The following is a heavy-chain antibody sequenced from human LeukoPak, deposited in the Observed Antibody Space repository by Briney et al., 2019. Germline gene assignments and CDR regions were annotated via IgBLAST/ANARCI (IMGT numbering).Heavy chain of an antibody. D-gene: IGHD5-18*01. CDR2: ISGSGGST. V-gene: IGHV3-23*01. CDR1: GFTFSSYA. J-gene: IGHJ4*02. Sequence: GGSLRLSCAASGFTFSSYAMSWVRQAPGKGLEWVSAISGSGGSTYYADSVKGRFTISRDNAKNSLYLQMNSLRAEDTAVYYCARMLDTGLDYWGQGTLVTVSS. CDR3: ARMLDTGLDY.